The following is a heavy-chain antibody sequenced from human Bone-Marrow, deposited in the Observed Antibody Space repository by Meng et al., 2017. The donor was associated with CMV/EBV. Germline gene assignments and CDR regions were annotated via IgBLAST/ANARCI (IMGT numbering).Heavy chain of an antibody. CDR3: ARGNDYGEPYYYYGMDV. Sequence: ASVKVSCKASGYTFTSYDINWVRQATGQGLEWMGWMNPNSGNTGYAQKFQGRVTITRNTSISTAYMELSSLRSEDTAVYYCARGNDYGEPYYYYGMDVWGQGTTVTVSS. J-gene: IGHJ6*02. CDR2: MNPNSGNT. CDR1: GYTFTSYD. V-gene: IGHV1-8*03. D-gene: IGHD4-17*01.